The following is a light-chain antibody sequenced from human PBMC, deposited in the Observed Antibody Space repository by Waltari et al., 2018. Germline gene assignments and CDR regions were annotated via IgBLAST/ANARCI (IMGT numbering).Light chain of an antibody. CDR2: EVS. CDR1: SSDVGGYNY. Sequence: QSALTQPASVSGSPGQSITISCTGNSSDVGGYNYVSLYQQHPGKASKLMIYEVSNRPSGVSNRFSGYKSGNTASLTISVLQAEDEADYYCSSYTSSSTWVFGGGTKLTVL. CDR3: SSYTSSSTWV. V-gene: IGLV2-14*01. J-gene: IGLJ3*02.